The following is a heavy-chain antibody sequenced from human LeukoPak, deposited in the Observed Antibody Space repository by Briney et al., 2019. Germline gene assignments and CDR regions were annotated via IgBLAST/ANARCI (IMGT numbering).Heavy chain of an antibody. CDR3: ARGPPSYCSSTSCYGWGYYYYYGMDV. Sequence: SETLSLTCAVYGGSFSGYYWSWIRQPPGKGLEWIGEINHSGSTNYNPSLKSRVTISVDTSKNQFSLKLSSVTAADTAVYYRARGPPSYCSSTSCYGWGYYYYYGMDVWGQGTTVTVSS. CDR1: GGSFSGYY. CDR2: INHSGST. J-gene: IGHJ6*02. D-gene: IGHD2-2*01. V-gene: IGHV4-34*01.